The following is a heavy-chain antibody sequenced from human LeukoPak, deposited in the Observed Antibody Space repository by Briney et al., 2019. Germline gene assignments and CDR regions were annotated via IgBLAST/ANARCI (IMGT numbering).Heavy chain of an antibody. Sequence: PGGSLRLSCAASGFTFSSYAMSWVRQAPGKGLEWVSAISGSGGSTYYADSVKGRFTISRDNAKNSLYLQMNSLRAEDTAVYYCARVETIVVVVAATRTTYYYYGMDVWGQGTTVTVSS. CDR1: GFTFSSYA. CDR2: ISGSGGST. V-gene: IGHV3-23*01. CDR3: ARVETIVVVVAATRTTYYYYGMDV. D-gene: IGHD2-15*01. J-gene: IGHJ6*02.